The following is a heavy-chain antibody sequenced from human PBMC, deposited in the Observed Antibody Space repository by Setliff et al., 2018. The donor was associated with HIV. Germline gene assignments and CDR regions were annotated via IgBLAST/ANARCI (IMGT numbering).Heavy chain of an antibody. Sequence: SETLSLTCTVSGGSISSSSYYWGWIRQPPGKGLEWIGNIYYSGSTYYNPSLKSRVTISVDTSKNQFSLKLTSVTAADTAVYYCARQPVDTASFDPCGQGTLVTVSS. D-gene: IGHD5-18*01. CDR3: ARQPVDTASFDP. CDR1: GGSISSSSYY. V-gene: IGHV4-39*01. CDR2: IYYSGST. J-gene: IGHJ5*02.